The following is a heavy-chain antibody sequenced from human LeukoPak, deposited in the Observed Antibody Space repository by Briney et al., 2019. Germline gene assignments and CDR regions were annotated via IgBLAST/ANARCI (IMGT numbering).Heavy chain of an antibody. V-gene: IGHV1-69*05. CDR1: GGTFSSYA. J-gene: IGHJ5*02. Sequence: LVKVSCKASGGTFSSYAISWVRQAPGQGLEWMGGIIPIFGTANYAQKFQGRVTITTDESTSTAYMELSSLRSEDTAVYYCARGFLRGYSYGLRQYNWFDPWGQGTLVTVSS. CDR2: IIPIFGTA. CDR3: ARGFLRGYSYGLRQYNWFDP. D-gene: IGHD5-18*01.